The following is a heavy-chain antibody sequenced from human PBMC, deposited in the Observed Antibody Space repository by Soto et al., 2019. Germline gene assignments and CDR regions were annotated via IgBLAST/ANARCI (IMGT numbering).Heavy chain of an antibody. CDR2: IYSGGNT. CDR1: GFTVSSNY. CDR3: ARLPDYSYYYGMDV. V-gene: IGHV3-53*01. Sequence: EVQLVESGGGLIQPGGSLRLSCAASGFTVSSNYMSWVRQAPGKGLEWVSLIYSGGNTYYADSVKGRFTISRDNSKNTFFLQMNSLRAEDTAVYYCARLPDYSYYYGMDVWGQGTTVTVSS. J-gene: IGHJ6*02.